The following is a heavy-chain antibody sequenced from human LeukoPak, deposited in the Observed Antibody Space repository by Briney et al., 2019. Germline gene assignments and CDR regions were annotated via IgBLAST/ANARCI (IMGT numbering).Heavy chain of an antibody. V-gene: IGHV1-69*05. CDR1: GGTFSSHA. CDR3: ARDAAGDGGATCY. Sequence: SVKVSCKASGGTFSSHAISWVRQAPGQGLEWMGRIIPIFGTANYAQKFQGRVTITTDESTSTAYMELSSLRSEDTAVYYCARDAAGDGGATCYWGEGTLVTVSS. J-gene: IGHJ4*02. CDR2: IIPIFGTA. D-gene: IGHD1-26*01.